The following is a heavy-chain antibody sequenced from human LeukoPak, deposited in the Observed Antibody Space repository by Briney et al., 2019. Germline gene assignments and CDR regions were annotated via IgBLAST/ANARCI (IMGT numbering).Heavy chain of an antibody. D-gene: IGHD1-14*01. V-gene: IGHV1-2*02. CDR2: INPNSGAT. CDR3: ARGGPGNQRRGYCDD. Sequence: ASVKVSCKASGYTFTGYYMHWVRQAPGQGLEWMGWINPNSGATNYAQKFQGRVTMTRDTSISTAYMELSSLTSDDTAVYYCARGGPGNQRRGYCDDWGQGTLVTVSS. J-gene: IGHJ4*02. CDR1: GYTFTGYY.